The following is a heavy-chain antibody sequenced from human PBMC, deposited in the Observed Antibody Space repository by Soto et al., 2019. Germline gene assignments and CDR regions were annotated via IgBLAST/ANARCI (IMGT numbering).Heavy chain of an antibody. CDR2: INPNSGGT. CDR1: GYTFTGYY. J-gene: IGHJ4*02. Sequence: QVQLVQSGAEVKKPGASVKVSCKATGYTFTGYYMHWGRQAPGQGLEWLGWINPNSGGTNYAQKFQGWVTRTRDTSISTAYMELSRLRSDDTAVYYCARGGRDYDSSGDYFDYWGQGTLVTVSS. CDR3: ARGGRDYDSSGDYFDY. D-gene: IGHD3-22*01. V-gene: IGHV1-2*04.